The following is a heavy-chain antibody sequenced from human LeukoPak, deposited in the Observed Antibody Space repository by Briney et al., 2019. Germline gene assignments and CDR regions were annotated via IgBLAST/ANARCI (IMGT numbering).Heavy chain of an antibody. CDR1: GGSISSYY. D-gene: IGHD3-16*01. CDR2: IYYSGST. CDR3: ARETSQKGAHYMDV. Sequence: SETLSLTCTVSGGSISSYYWSWIRQPPGKGLKWIGYIYYSGSTSYSPSRRSPITISVDTSKNQFSLKLSSVTAADTAVYYCARETSQKGAHYMDVWGKGTTVTISS. V-gene: IGHV4-59*01. J-gene: IGHJ6*03.